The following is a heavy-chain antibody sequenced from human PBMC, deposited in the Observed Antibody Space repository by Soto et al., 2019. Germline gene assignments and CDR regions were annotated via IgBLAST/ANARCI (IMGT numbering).Heavy chain of an antibody. Sequence: PSETLSLTCAFSVGSISSSNWWSWVRQPPGKGLEWIGEIYHSGSTNYNPSLKSRVTISVDKSKNQFSLKLSSVTAADTAVYYCARVVRITIFGVVITQGNNWFEPLGQGTLVIVSS. CDR3: ARVVRITIFGVVITQGNNWFEP. CDR2: IYHSGST. V-gene: IGHV4-4*02. CDR1: VGSISSSNW. D-gene: IGHD3-3*01. J-gene: IGHJ5*02.